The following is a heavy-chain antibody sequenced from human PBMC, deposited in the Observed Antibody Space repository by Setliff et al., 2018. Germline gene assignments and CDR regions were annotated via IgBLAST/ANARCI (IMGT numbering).Heavy chain of an antibody. CDR2: IYTSWST. CDR1: GDSISSRRSY. V-gene: IGHV4-61*09. CDR3: ARMSGFQYMDV. J-gene: IGHJ6*03. D-gene: IGHD3-3*01. Sequence: ASETLSLTCTVSGDSISSRRSYWGWFRQPAGKGLEWIGQIYTSWSTNYNPSLKSRVTISLDTSKNQFSLSLCSVTAADTAVCYCARMSGFQYMDVWGKGTTVTVSS.